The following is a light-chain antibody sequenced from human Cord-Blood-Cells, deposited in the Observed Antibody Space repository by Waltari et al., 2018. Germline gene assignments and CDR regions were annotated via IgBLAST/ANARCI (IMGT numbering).Light chain of an antibody. CDR2: GKN. V-gene: IGLV3-19*01. CDR1: SLRSYY. J-gene: IGLJ3*02. Sequence: SSELNQDPAVTVALGQPVRIPCQGDSLRSYYDSWYQQKPGQAPVLGIYGKNNRPSGIPNRFSGSSSGNTASLTITGAQAEDEADYYCNSRDSSGNHWVFGGGTKLTVL. CDR3: NSRDSSGNHWV.